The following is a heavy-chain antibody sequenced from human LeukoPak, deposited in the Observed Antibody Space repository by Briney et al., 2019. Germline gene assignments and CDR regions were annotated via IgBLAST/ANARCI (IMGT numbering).Heavy chain of an antibody. V-gene: IGHV3-30*02. J-gene: IGHJ2*01. CDR2: IRYDGSNK. CDR3: AKLVVVVAATPGRYFDL. CDR1: GFTFSSYG. Sequence: GGSLRLSCAASGFTFSSYGMHWVRQAPGKGLEWVAFIRYDGSNKYYADSVKGRFTISRDNSKNTLYLQMNSLRAEDTAVYYCAKLVVVVAATPGRYFDLWGRGTLVTVSS. D-gene: IGHD2-15*01.